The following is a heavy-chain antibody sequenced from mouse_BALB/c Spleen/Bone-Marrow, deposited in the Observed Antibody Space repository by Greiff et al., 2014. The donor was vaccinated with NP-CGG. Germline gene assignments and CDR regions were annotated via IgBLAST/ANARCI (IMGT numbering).Heavy chain of an antibody. CDR1: GYTFINYW. CDR3: TSMYYNYYAMDY. D-gene: IGHD1-3*01. V-gene: IGHV1-69*02. Sequence: QVQLQQSGAELVRPGASVKVSCKASGYTFINYWINWVRQRPGQGLEWIGNIYPSDSYTNYNQKFKDKATLTVDISSSTAYMQLSSPTSEDSAVYYCTSMYYNYYAMDYWGQGTSVTVSS. J-gene: IGHJ4*01. CDR2: IYPSDSYT.